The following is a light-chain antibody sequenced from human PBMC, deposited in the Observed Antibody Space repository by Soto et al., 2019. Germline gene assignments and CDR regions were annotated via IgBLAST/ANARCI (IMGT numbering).Light chain of an antibody. CDR2: DAS. V-gene: IGKV3-11*01. CDR3: QQRVNWPPT. J-gene: IGKJ4*01. CDR1: QSVSSY. Sequence: ETLLTQIPLSLSVTPGEPATLSCRASQSVSSYLAWYQQKPGQPPRLLFFDASNRVTGVPARFSAGGFGTDFTLINSNLEPEDFAGYYCQQRVNWPPTFGGGTKVDI.